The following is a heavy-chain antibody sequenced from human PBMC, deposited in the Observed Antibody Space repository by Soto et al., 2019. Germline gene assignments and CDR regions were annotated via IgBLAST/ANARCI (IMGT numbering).Heavy chain of an antibody. CDR2: IYPGDSDT. J-gene: IGHJ4*02. Sequence: GESLKISCKGSGYSFTSYWIGWVRQMPGKGLEWMGIIYPGDSDTRYSPSFQGQVTISADKSISTAYLQWSSLKASDTAMYYCARGGTGYSSSWYWVDYWGQGTLVTVSS. V-gene: IGHV5-51*01. CDR1: GYSFTSYW. D-gene: IGHD6-13*01. CDR3: ARGGTGYSSSWYWVDY.